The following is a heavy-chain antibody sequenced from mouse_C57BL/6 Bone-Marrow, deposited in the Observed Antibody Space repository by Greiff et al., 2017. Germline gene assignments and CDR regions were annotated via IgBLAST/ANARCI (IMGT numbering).Heavy chain of an antibody. D-gene: IGHD2-2*01. V-gene: IGHV1-81*01. CDR3: ATPYLWLRLSYWYCDV. J-gene: IGHJ1*03. CDR2: IYPRSGNT. Sequence: QVQLQQSGAELARPGASVKLSCKASGYTFTSYGISWVKQRTGQGLEWIGEIYPRSGNTYYNEKFKGKATLTADKSSSNAYMELRSLTSEDSAVSFCATPYLWLRLSYWYCDVWGTGTTVTVSS. CDR1: GYTFTSYG.